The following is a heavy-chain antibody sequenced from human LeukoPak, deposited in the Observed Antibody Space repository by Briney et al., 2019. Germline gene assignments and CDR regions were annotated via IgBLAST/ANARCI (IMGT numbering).Heavy chain of an antibody. CDR1: GYTFTDYY. CDR2: INPKSGGT. CDR3: ARYCFGGSCYSLTSFDY. Sequence: EASVKVSCKASGYTFTDYYIHWVRQAPGQGLEWMGWINPKSGGTNLAQKFQGRVTMTRDTSISTAYMELSRLTSDDTAFYCCARYCFGGSCYSLTSFDYWGQGTLVTVSS. J-gene: IGHJ4*02. V-gene: IGHV1-2*02. D-gene: IGHD2-15*01.